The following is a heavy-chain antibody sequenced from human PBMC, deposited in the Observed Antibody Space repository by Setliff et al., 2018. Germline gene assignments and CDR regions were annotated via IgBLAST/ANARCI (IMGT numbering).Heavy chain of an antibody. Sequence: PSETPSLTCTVSGDSISDYYWTWIRQPPGKGLEWIGYIYYSGTTNYNPSLRSRVTMSIDTSKNQFSLKLSSATAADTAVYYCAGTPMVREVMDFDFWGQGTLVTVSS. CDR1: GDSISDYY. J-gene: IGHJ4*02. CDR2: IYYSGTT. D-gene: IGHD3-10*01. CDR3: AGTPMVREVMDFDF. V-gene: IGHV4-59*01.